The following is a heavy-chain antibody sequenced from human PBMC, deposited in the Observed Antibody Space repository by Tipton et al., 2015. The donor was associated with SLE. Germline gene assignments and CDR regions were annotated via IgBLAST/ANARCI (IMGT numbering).Heavy chain of an antibody. CDR1: GYAFSSYD. D-gene: IGHD4-23*01. V-gene: IGHV1-8*01. Sequence: QLVQSGAEVQKPGASVKVSCKASGYAFSSYDINWVRQASGQGLEWMGWMNPKSGITGFAQKFQGRVTMTRNNAITTAYMELSSLRSEDTAIYYCTRRCGKGFAYWGQGTLITVSS. CDR3: TRRCGKGFAY. CDR2: MNPKSGIT. J-gene: IGHJ4*02.